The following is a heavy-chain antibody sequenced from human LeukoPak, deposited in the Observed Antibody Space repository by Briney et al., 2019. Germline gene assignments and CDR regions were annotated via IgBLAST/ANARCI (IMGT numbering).Heavy chain of an antibody. CDR3: ARGNVVPAAIEIPQNNWFDP. Sequence: PSETLSLTCTVSGGSVSSGSYYWSWIRQPPGKGLEWIGYIYYSGSTNYNPSLKSRVTISVDTSKNQFSLKLSSVTAADTAVYYCARGNVVPAAIEIPQNNWFDPWGQGTLVTVSS. J-gene: IGHJ5*02. D-gene: IGHD2-2*01. CDR1: GGSVSSGSYY. CDR2: IYYSGST. V-gene: IGHV4-61*01.